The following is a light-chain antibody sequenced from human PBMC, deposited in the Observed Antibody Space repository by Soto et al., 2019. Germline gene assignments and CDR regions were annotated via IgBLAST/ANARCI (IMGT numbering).Light chain of an antibody. CDR1: TSDVGGYNY. V-gene: IGLV2-14*01. CDR2: DVS. Sequence: SELTRAGKVCRSPWPPNHITRTGTTSDVGGYNYVSWYQQHPGKAPKLMIFDVSDRPSGVSERFSGSKSGNTASLTISGLQAEDEADYYCSSYTSSTTLLVFGGGTQLTVL. J-gene: IGLJ2*01. CDR3: SSYTSSTTLLV.